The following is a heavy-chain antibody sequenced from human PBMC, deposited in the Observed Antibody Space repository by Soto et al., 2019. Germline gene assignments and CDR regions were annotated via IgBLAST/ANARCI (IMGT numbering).Heavy chain of an antibody. J-gene: IGHJ5*02. CDR3: ARYATTTSAFDP. Sequence: QVQLVQSGAEVKKPWASVKVSCKASGYTFTTYAIHWVRQAPGQRLEWMGWVNTGNGNTKYSQKFQGRVTIIRDTSASTAYMELSSLRSEDTAVYYCARYATTTSAFDPWGQGTLVTVSS. CDR2: VNTGNGNT. V-gene: IGHV1-3*04. CDR1: GYTFTTYA. D-gene: IGHD1-1*01.